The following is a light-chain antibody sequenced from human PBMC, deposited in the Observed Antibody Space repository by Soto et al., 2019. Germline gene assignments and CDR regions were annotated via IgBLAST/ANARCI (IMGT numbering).Light chain of an antibody. Sequence: EIVLTQSPGTLSLSPGERATLSCRASQSVSSSYLAWYQQKPGQAPRLLIYGASSRATGIPARFSGSGSGTDFTLTISSLEPEDFAVYYCQQRYNWPPAFTFGPGTKVDIK. CDR1: QSVSSSY. V-gene: IGKV3D-20*02. J-gene: IGKJ3*01. CDR2: GAS. CDR3: QQRYNWPPAFT.